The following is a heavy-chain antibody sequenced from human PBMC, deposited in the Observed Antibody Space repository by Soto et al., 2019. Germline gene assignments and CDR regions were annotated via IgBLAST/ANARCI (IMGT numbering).Heavy chain of an antibody. V-gene: IGHV3-23*01. CDR2: IDSGGGIT. CDR3: AKARDSGSYRPFDH. Sequence: PGGSLRLSCAASGFTFSIHGVSWLRQAPGKGLEWVSAIDSGGGITNYVDSVKGRFTMSRDNSKDTLFLQMNGLRAEDTAVYYCAKARDSGSYRPFDHWGPGTLVTVSS. D-gene: IGHD3-22*01. J-gene: IGHJ4*02. CDR1: GFTFSIHG.